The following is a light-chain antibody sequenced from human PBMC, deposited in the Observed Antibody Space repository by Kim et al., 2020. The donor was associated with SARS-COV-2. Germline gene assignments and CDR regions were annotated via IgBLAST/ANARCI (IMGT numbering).Light chain of an antibody. CDR1: SSNIGSNT. CDR2: SND. Sequence: GQRVTISCSGSSSNIGSNTVNWYQQHPGTAPNLLICSNDRRPSGVPDRFSGSKSGTSASLAISGLRSEDVADYYCAAWDDSLNAWLFGGGTQLTVL. J-gene: IGLJ3*02. CDR3: AAWDDSLNAWL. V-gene: IGLV1-44*01.